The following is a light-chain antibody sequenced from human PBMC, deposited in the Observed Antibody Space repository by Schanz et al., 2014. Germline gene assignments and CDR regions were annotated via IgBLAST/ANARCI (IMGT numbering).Light chain of an antibody. CDR1: EPVGSDY. J-gene: IGKJ1*01. V-gene: IGKV3-20*01. CDR2: AAS. Sequence: EIVLTQSPSTLSLSPGEGVTLSCRASEPVGSDYVAWYQQKPDQAPRLLIDAASTRATGVPDRFRGSGSVTKFTLTIISLEPEDSAVYYCHQYGTSWWTFGQGTKVEVK. CDR3: HQYGTSWWT.